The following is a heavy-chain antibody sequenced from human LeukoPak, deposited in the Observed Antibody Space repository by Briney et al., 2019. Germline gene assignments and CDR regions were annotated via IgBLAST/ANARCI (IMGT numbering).Heavy chain of an antibody. CDR2: INHSGST. D-gene: IGHD2-15*01. J-gene: IGHJ4*02. CDR1: GGSFSGYY. V-gene: IGHV4-34*01. CDR3: ARVRGLSGSTGAAFGY. Sequence: SETLSLTCAVYGGSFSGYYWSWIRQPPGKGLEWIGEINHSGSTNYNPSLKSRVTISVDTSKNQFSLKLSSVTAADTAVYYCARVRGLSGSTGAAFGYWGQGTLVTVSS.